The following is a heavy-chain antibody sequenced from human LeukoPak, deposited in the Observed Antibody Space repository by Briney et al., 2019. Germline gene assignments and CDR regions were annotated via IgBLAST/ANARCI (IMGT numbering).Heavy chain of an antibody. V-gene: IGHV3-23*01. CDR2: ISGSGGDT. J-gene: IGHJ4*02. Sequence: GGSLRLSCAASGFTFNNYAMSWVRQAPGKGLEWVSAISGSGGDTYYADSVKGRFTISRDNSKNTAYLQMSGLRADDTAVCYCAKDHGRWGQGTVVTVSS. CDR1: GFTFNNYA. CDR3: AKDHGR.